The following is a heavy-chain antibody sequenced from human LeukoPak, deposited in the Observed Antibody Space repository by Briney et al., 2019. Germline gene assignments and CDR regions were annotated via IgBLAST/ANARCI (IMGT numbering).Heavy chain of an antibody. J-gene: IGHJ3*02. Sequence: GGSLTLSCAVSGFTFSGFWMSWSRQAPGKGLEWVASINSDGSEAYDADVVKGRFTISRDNAKNSLYLQINILRAEDTAVYYCARSSYGSSSSIWGQGTMFTVSS. D-gene: IGHD6-6*01. CDR3: ARSSYGSSSSI. CDR2: INSDGSEA. CDR1: GFTFSGFW. V-gene: IGHV3-7*03.